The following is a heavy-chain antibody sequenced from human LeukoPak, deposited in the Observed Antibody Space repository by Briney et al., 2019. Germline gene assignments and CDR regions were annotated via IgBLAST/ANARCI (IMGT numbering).Heavy chain of an antibody. Sequence: QSRGSLRLSCAAPGFSLSNYGMHWVRQAPGKRLGWVAPLLYDGNTKHYADYVKGRFTISRDISKNTFYLQMNSLTAEDTAVYYCARDHRPEIQYYYMDVWGKGTTVAVSS. CDR3: ARDHRPEIQYYYMDV. V-gene: IGHV3-33*01. CDR2: LLYDGNTK. CDR1: GFSLSNYG. D-gene: IGHD1-14*01. J-gene: IGHJ6*03.